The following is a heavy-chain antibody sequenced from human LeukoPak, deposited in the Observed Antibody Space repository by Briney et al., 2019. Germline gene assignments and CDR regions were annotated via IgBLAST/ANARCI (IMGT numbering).Heavy chain of an antibody. Sequence: SETLSLTCAVYGGSFSGYYWSWIRQPPGKGLEWIGEINHSGSTNYNPPLKSRVTISVDTSKNQFSLKLSSVTAADTAVYYCAGSRGGAGRYYYYMDVWGKGTTVTISS. V-gene: IGHV4-34*01. D-gene: IGHD1-26*01. CDR1: GGSFSGYY. CDR2: INHSGST. CDR3: AGSRGGAGRYYYYMDV. J-gene: IGHJ6*03.